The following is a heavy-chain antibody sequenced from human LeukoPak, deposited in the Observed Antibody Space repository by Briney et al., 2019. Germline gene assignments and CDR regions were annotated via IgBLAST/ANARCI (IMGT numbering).Heavy chain of an antibody. Sequence: ASVKVSCEASGYTLTKYGISWVRQAPGQGPEWMGWISGYNGSTNYAQKFQGRVTMTTDTSTSTAYMELRDLKSDDTAVYYCGRDYYYGTSAPYNFGIDVWGQGTTVTVSS. V-gene: IGHV1-18*04. CDR3: GRDYYYGTSAPYNFGIDV. J-gene: IGHJ6*02. CDR1: GYTLTKYG. CDR2: ISGYNGST. D-gene: IGHD3-10*01.